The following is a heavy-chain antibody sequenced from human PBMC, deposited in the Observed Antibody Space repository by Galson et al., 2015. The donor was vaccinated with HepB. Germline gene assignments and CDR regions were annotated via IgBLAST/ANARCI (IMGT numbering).Heavy chain of an antibody. J-gene: IGHJ4*02. Sequence: SLRLSCAASGFTFSSYAMSWVRQAPGKGLEWVSAISGSGGSTYYADSVKGRFTIPRDNSKNTLYLQMNSLRAEDTAVYYCAKGGVMITFGGVIVPYDYWGQGTLVTVSS. V-gene: IGHV3-23*01. CDR1: GFTFSSYA. D-gene: IGHD3-16*02. CDR3: AKGGVMITFGGVIVPYDY. CDR2: ISGSGGST.